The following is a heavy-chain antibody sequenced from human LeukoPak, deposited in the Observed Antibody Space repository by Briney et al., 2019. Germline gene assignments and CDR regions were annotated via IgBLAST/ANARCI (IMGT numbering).Heavy chain of an antibody. CDR3: ARVSWFPGTSYYYMDV. CDR1: GGSISSYY. J-gene: IGHJ6*03. V-gene: IGHV4-59*01. CDR2: IHDSGTT. D-gene: IGHD1-1*01. Sequence: SETLSLTCTVSGGSISSYYWSWIRQPPGKGLEWFGYIHDSGTTNYNPSLKSRVTVSVDTSKNQFSLKLSSVTAADTAVYYCARVSWFPGTSYYYMDVWGKGTTVTVSS.